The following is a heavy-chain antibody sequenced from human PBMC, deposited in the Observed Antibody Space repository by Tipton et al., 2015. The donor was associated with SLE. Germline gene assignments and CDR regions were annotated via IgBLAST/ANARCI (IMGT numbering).Heavy chain of an antibody. CDR1: GGSISSSPFY. V-gene: IGHV4-39*07. Sequence: TLSLTCTVSGGSISSSPFYWGWIRQPPGKGLEWIGSLDYSGSTYYNPSLKSRISISVDRTKNQFSLKLSSVTAADTAVYYCARAVGDTSGYLDCWGLGTLVTVSS. J-gene: IGHJ4*02. CDR3: ARAVGDTSGYLDC. CDR2: LDYSGST. D-gene: IGHD3-22*01.